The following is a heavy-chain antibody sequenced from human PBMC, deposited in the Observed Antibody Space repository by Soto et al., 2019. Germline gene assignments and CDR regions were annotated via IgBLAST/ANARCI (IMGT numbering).Heavy chain of an antibody. CDR3: ARGNSGYDSGSVYYYYYMDV. CDR1: GYTFTSYD. V-gene: IGHV1-8*01. CDR2: MNPNSGNT. Sequence: QVQLVQSGAEVKKPGASVKVSCKASGYTFTSYDFNWVRQATGQGLEWMGWMNPNSGNTGYAQKFQGRVTMTRNTSISTAYMELSSLRSEDTAVYYCARGNSGYDSGSVYYYYYMDVWGKGTTVTVSS. D-gene: IGHD5-12*01. J-gene: IGHJ6*03.